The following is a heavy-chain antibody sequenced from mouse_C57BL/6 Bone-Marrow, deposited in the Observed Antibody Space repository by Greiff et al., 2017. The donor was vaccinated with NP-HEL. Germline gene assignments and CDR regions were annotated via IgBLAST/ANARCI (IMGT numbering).Heavy chain of an antibody. CDR2: ISDGGSYT. CDR3: ARDGRLRWYFDV. V-gene: IGHV5-4*01. J-gene: IGHJ1*03. Sequence: DVHLVESGGGLVKPGGSLKLSCAASGFTFSSYAMSWVRQTPEKRLEWVATISDGGSYTYYPDNVKGRFTISRDNAKNNLYLQMSHLKSEDTAMYYCARDGRLRWYFDVWGTGTTVTVSS. CDR1: GFTFSSYA. D-gene: IGHD2-4*01.